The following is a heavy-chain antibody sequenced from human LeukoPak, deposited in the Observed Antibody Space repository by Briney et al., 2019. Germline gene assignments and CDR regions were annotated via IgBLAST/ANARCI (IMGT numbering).Heavy chain of an antibody. V-gene: IGHV3-30*18. J-gene: IGHJ2*01. Sequence: PGGSLRLSCAASGFAFSSYGMHCVRQAPGKGLEWVAVISYDGSNKYYADSVKGRFTISRDNSKNTLYLQMNSLRAEDTAVYYCAKDRDYGDYVYFDLWGRGTLVTVSS. CDR3: AKDRDYGDYVYFDL. CDR1: GFAFSSYG. CDR2: ISYDGSNK. D-gene: IGHD4-17*01.